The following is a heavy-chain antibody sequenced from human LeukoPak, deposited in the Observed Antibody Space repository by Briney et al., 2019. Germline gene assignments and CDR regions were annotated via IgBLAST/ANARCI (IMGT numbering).Heavy chain of an antibody. CDR2: IYTSGST. D-gene: IGHD6-13*01. CDR3: ARSIGVAAAGIMNY. Sequence: SETLSLTCTVSGGSISSGSYYWSWIRQPAGKGLEWIGRIYTSGSTNYNPSLKSRVTISLDTSKNQFSLKLSSVTAADTAVYYCARSIGVAAAGIMNYWGQGTLVTVSS. J-gene: IGHJ4*02. V-gene: IGHV4-61*02. CDR1: GGSISSGSYY.